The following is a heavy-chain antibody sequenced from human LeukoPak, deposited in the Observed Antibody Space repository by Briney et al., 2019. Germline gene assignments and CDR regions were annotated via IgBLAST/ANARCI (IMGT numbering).Heavy chain of an antibody. J-gene: IGHJ4*02. CDR1: GFPFSRYS. Sequence: GGSLRLSCAASGFPFSRYSMNWVRQAPGKGLEWVTSITSSRGYIHYADSVKGRFTISRDNAKNSLYLQINSLRAEDTAVYYCAREITSSSSFDSWGQGTLVTVSS. CDR3: AREITSSSSFDS. D-gene: IGHD6-6*01. CDR2: ITSSRGYI. V-gene: IGHV3-21*01.